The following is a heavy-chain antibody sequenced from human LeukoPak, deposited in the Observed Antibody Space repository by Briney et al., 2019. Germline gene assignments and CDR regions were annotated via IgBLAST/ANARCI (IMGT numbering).Heavy chain of an antibody. V-gene: IGHV4-59*11. Sequence: PSETLSLTCSVSGGSISRHFWSWIRQPPGKGLEWIAFIHYSGRTKYNPSLQSRVTISIDTSENNFSLKLTSVTAAHTAVYYCARLLDNDSSGDPDTFDMWGQGTVVTVSS. CDR2: IHYSGRT. CDR1: GGSISRHF. CDR3: ARLLDNDSSGDPDTFDM. D-gene: IGHD3-22*01. J-gene: IGHJ3*02.